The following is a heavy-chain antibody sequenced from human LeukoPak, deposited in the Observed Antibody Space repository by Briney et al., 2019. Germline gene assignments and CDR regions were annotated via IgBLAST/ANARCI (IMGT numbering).Heavy chain of an antibody. J-gene: IGHJ4*02. CDR1: KFTFSSFW. CDR2: INQDGSEK. CDR3: ARESTEVTPGY. Sequence: GGCLRLSCTASKFTFSSFWMSWVRQAPGKGLEWVANINQDGSEKNYVDSVKGRFTISRDNAKNSLYLQMNTLRAEDTAVYYCARESTEVTPGYWGQGTLVTVSS. D-gene: IGHD4-23*01. V-gene: IGHV3-7*01.